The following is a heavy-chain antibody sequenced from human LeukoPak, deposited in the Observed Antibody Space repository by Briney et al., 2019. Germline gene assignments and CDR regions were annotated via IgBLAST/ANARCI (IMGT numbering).Heavy chain of an antibody. CDR3: ARVRAIAAAGNYVDAFDI. D-gene: IGHD6-13*01. CDR1: GGSISSYY. Sequence: KPSETLSLTCTVYGGSISSYYWSWIRQPAGKGLEWIGRIYTSGSTNYNPSLKSRVTMSVDTSKNQFSLKLSSVTAADTAVYYCARVRAIAAAGNYVDAFDIWGQGTMVTVSS. J-gene: IGHJ3*02. CDR2: IYTSGST. V-gene: IGHV4-4*07.